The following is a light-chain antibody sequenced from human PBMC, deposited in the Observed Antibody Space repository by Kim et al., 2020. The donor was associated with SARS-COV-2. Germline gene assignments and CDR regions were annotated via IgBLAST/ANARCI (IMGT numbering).Light chain of an antibody. CDR1: ALPKQY. J-gene: IGLJ1*01. Sequence: SYELIQPPSVSVSTGQTARITCAGDALPKQYAYWYQQKPGQAPVLVIYKDSERPSGIPERFSGSSSGTTVTLTISGVQAEDEADYYCQSADSRGTYVFGT. V-gene: IGLV3-25*01. CDR2: KDS. CDR3: QSADSRGTYV.